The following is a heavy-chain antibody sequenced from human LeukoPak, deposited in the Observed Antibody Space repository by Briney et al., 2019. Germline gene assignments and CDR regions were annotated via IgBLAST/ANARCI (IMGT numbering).Heavy chain of an antibody. CDR2: VYYSGST. CDR1: GGTISSASYF. Sequence: SETLSLTCTVSGGTISSASYFWGWIRQPPGKGLEWIGSVYYSGSTYYNASLKSRVAISLDTSKNQFSLKLSSVTAADTAVYYCARLDTSYAFDIWGQGTMVTVSS. J-gene: IGHJ3*02. CDR3: ARLDTSYAFDI. V-gene: IGHV4-39*01. D-gene: IGHD5-18*01.